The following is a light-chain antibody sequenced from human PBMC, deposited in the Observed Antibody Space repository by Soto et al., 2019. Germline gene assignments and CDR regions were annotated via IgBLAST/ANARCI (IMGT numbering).Light chain of an antibody. CDR2: AAS. CDR3: QQYYSYPTT. Sequence: AIPMTQSPSSFSASPGDRVTTICLASQSISSYLAWYQQKPGKAPKLLIYAASTLQSGVPSRFSGSGSGTDFTLTISCLQSEDFATYYCQQYYSYPTTFGQGTRLEIK. V-gene: IGKV1-8*01. J-gene: IGKJ5*01. CDR1: QSISSY.